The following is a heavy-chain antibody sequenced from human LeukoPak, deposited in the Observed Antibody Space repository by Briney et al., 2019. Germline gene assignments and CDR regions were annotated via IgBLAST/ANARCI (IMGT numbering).Heavy chain of an antibody. J-gene: IGHJ4*02. D-gene: IGHD1-26*01. V-gene: IGHV4-4*09. CDR1: GVSIRSDY. CDR2: IYTSGST. CDR3: ARHRHRVGAFRGYFDS. Sequence: SETLSLTCAVSGVSIRSDYWSWIRQPPGKGLGWIGYIYTSGSTNYNPSLKSRVTISAETSKNQLSLKLSAVTAADTAVYYCARHRHRVGAFRGYFDSWGQGTLVTVSS.